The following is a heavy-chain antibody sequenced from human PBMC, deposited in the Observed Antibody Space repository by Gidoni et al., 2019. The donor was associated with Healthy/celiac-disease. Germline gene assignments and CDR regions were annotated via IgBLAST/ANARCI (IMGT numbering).Heavy chain of an antibody. V-gene: IGHV1-69*01. CDR2: IIPICGTA. J-gene: IGHJ4*02. CDR1: GGTFSSYA. Sequence: QLQLVKSGAEVKKPGSSVKVSCKASGGTFSSYAISWVRQAPGQGLEWMGGIIPICGTANYAQKFQGRVTMTADESTSTAYMELSSLRSEDTAVYYCARDLSGTAAGPAGGNYWGQGTLVTVSS. D-gene: IGHD6-13*01. CDR3: ARDLSGTAAGPAGGNY.